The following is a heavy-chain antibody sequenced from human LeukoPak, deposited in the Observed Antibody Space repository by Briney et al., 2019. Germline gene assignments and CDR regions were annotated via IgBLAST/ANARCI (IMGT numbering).Heavy chain of an antibody. CDR3: ARVRRDYCSGGSCYSHWFDP. D-gene: IGHD2-15*01. J-gene: IGHJ5*02. CDR1: GGSISSYY. V-gene: IGHV4-59*01. CDR2: IYYSGST. Sequence: SETLSLTCTVSGGSISSYYWSWIRQPPGKGLEWIGYIYYSGSTNYNPSLKSRVTISVDTSKNQFSLKLSSVTAADTAVYYCARVRRDYCSGGSCYSHWFDPWGQGTLVTVSS.